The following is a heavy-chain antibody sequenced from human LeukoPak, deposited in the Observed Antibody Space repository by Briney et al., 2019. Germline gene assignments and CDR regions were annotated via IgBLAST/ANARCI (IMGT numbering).Heavy chain of an antibody. J-gene: IGHJ4*02. CDR1: GFTFSSYA. Sequence: GGSLRLCCAASGFTFSSYAMTWVRQAPGKGLERVSTVSGSGGSTYYADSVKGRFTISRDNSKNTLYLQMNSLRAEDTAVYYCAKDLSNGLLYRRGMYCFDYWGQGTLVTVSS. CDR3: AKDLSNGLLYRRGMYCFDY. CDR2: VSGSGGST. D-gene: IGHD3-10*01. V-gene: IGHV3-23*01.